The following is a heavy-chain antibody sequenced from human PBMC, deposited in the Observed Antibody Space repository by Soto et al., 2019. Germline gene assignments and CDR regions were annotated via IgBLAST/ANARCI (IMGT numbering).Heavy chain of an antibody. J-gene: IGHJ4*02. CDR3: ARGLYDSSGYYFDY. Sequence: PSETLSLTCTVSGGSISSGDYYWSWIRQPPGKGLEWIGYIYYSGSTYYNPSLKSRVTISVDTSKNQFPLKLSSVTAADTAVYYCARGLYDSSGYYFDYWGQGTLVTVSS. CDR1: GGSISSGDYY. V-gene: IGHV4-30-4*01. D-gene: IGHD3-22*01. CDR2: IYYSGST.